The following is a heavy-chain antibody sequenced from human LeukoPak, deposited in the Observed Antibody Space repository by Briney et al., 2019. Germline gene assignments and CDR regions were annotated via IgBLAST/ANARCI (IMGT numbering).Heavy chain of an antibody. V-gene: IGHV3-7*01. J-gene: IGHJ4*02. Sequence: GGSLRLSCAASGFTFSSSWMSWVRQAPGKGLERVTNIKPDGSEKYYVDSVKGRFTISRDNAKNSLYLQMNSLRAEDTALCYCARESGPSIDYWGQGTLVTVSS. CDR1: GFTFSSSW. CDR3: ARESGPSIDY. CDR2: IKPDGSEK.